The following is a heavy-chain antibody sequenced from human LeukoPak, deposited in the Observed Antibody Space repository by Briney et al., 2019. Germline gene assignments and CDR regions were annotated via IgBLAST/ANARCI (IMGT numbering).Heavy chain of an antibody. CDR3: ARDAGSNWGCLDY. Sequence: GGSLRLSCVAPGFTLSSNYMSSVRQAPGKGLEWVSVIYSTASTHYTDSVTAPLTISRDNSKNTLNLQMNRLRAEDTAVYYGARDAGSNWGCLDYWGQGSLVTVSS. D-gene: IGHD7-27*01. J-gene: IGHJ4*02. V-gene: IGHV3-53*01. CDR1: GFTLSSNY. CDR2: IYSTAST.